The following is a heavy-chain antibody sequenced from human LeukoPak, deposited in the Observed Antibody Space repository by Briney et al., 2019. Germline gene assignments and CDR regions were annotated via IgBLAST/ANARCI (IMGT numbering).Heavy chain of an antibody. CDR1: GFTFDDYA. D-gene: IGHD3-10*01. J-gene: IGHJ6*02. CDR3: AKELDYYGSGSYYERSYYYYYGMDV. V-gene: IGHV3-30*18. CDR2: ISYDGSNK. Sequence: GGSLRLSCAASGFTFDDYAMHWVRQAPGKGLEWVAVISYDGSNKYYADSVKGRFTISRDNSKNTLYLQMNSLRAEDTAVYYCAKELDYYGSGSYYERSYYYYYGMDVWGQGTTVTVSS.